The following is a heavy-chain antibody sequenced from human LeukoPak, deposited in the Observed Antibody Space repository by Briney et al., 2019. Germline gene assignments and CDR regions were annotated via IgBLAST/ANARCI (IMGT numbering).Heavy chain of an antibody. D-gene: IGHD6-19*01. CDR3: APFPGKSSSVLDY. V-gene: IGHV3-23*01. J-gene: IGHJ4*02. CDR1: GFTFSSYA. CDR2: ISGSGGST. Sequence: GGSLRLSCAASGFTFSSYAMSWVRQAPGKGLEWVSAISGSGGSTYYADSVKGRFTISRDNSKNTLCLQMNSLRAEDTAVYYCAPFPGKSSSVLDYWGQGTLVTVSS.